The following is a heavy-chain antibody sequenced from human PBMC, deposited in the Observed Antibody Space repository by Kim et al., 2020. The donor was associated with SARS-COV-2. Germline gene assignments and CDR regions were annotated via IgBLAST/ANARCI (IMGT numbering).Heavy chain of an antibody. V-gene: IGHV3-23*01. D-gene: IGHD3-16*01. Sequence: TYYAESVKGRFTISGDNSKNTLYLQMNSLRAEDTAVYYCAKDPALNVCDYWGQGTLVTVSS. CDR2: T. CDR3: AKDPALNVCDY. J-gene: IGHJ4*02.